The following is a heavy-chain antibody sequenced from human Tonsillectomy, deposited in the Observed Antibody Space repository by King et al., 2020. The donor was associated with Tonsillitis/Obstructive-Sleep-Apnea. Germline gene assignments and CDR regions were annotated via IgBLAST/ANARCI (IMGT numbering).Heavy chain of an antibody. Sequence: EVQLVESGGGLVQPGGSLRLSWAASGFTFSSYSMNWVRQAPGKGLEWVSYISSSSSTIYYADSVKGRFPISRDNAKNSLYLQMNSLRDEDTAVYYCARGGGSYYADDAFDIWGQGTMVTVSS. J-gene: IGHJ3*02. D-gene: IGHD1-26*01. CDR2: ISSSSSTI. V-gene: IGHV3-48*02. CDR3: ARGGGSYYADDAFDI. CDR1: GFTFSSYS.